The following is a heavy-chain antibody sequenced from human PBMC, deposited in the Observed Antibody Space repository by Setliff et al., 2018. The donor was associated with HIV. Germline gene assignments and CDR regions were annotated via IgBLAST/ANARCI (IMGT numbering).Heavy chain of an antibody. J-gene: IGHJ4*02. CDR1: GFTFSSYA. V-gene: IGHV3-23*01. CDR3: AKRSSSDNRVPGNYFDY. Sequence: PGESLKISCAASGFTFSSYAMSWVRQAPGKGLEWVSTIPVGDPTTYYAASVKGRFTISRDNSKNTLYLQMNSLTADDTAVYYCAKRSSSDNRVPGNYFDYWGQGTLVTVSS. D-gene: IGHD3-22*01. CDR2: IPVGDPTT.